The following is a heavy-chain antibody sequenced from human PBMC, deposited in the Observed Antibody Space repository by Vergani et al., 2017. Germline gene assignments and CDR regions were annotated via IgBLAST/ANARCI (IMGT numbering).Heavy chain of an antibody. CDR2: TSTDGST. Sequence: QVQLQESGPGLVKPSQTLSLTCSVSGGAVNSGSNFWTWIRQPAGKGLEWVGRTSTDGSTNYNPSLKSRVTVSVDTSKTQISLRLTSVTAEDTAVYYCARETVVTSRDDYRFHYMDVWGKGTTVTVSS. CDR3: ARETVVTSRDDYRFHYMDV. V-gene: IGHV4-61*02. CDR1: GGAVNSGSNF. D-gene: IGHD3-16*01. J-gene: IGHJ6*03.